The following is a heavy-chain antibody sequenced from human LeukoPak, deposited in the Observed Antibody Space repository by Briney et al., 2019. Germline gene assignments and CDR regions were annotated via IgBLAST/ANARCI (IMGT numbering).Heavy chain of an antibody. J-gene: IGHJ3*02. Sequence: PGGSLRLSCAASGFTFSSAWMSWVRQAPGKGLEWVAFIRFDGINKNYADSVKGRFTISRDNSKNTLYLNMNSLRAEDTGVYYCAEEGTTVTTVAFDIWGQGTMVTVSA. CDR3: AEEGTTVTTVAFDI. CDR1: GFTFSSAW. D-gene: IGHD4-11*01. V-gene: IGHV3-30*02. CDR2: IRFDGINK.